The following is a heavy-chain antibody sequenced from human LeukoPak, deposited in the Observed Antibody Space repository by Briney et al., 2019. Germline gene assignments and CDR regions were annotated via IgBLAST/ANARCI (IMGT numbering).Heavy chain of an antibody. CDR2: VYYSGTT. D-gene: IGHD3-9*01. CDR1: GGSISTISYY. V-gene: IGHV4-39*07. Sequence: PSETLSLTCTVSGGSISTISYYWDWIRQPPGKGLEWIGSVYYSGTTDYNPSLKSRVTISVDRSKNQFSLKLSSVTAADTAVYYCARVNYDILTGYYKGFDPWGQGTLVTVSS. J-gene: IGHJ5*02. CDR3: ARVNYDILTGYYKGFDP.